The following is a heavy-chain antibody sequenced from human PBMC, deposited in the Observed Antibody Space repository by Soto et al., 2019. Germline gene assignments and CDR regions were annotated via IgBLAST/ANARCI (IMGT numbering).Heavy chain of an antibody. Sequence: QVQLQESGPGLVKPSQTLSLTCTVSGGSINSGGYYWSWIRQHPGKGLEWIGYIYNSGSTYYNPSLKSRVTISVDTSKNQLSLKLSPVTAADTAVYCCARGITMVRGVIHTPYFDYWGQGTLVTVSS. CDR3: ARGITMVRGVIHTPYFDY. CDR2: IYNSGST. D-gene: IGHD3-10*01. V-gene: IGHV4-31*03. J-gene: IGHJ4*02. CDR1: GGSINSGGYY.